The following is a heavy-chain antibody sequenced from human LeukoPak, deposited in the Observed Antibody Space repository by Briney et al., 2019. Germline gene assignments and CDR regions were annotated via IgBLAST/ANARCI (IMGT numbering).Heavy chain of an antibody. Sequence: GGSLRLSCAASGFTFSSYWMSWVRQAPGKGLEWVANIKQDGSEKYYVDSVKGRFTISRDNAKNSLYLQMNSLRAEDTAVYYCARDPAPYYYDSSGLGFDYWGQGTLVTVSS. CDR1: GFTFSSYW. CDR2: IKQDGSEK. D-gene: IGHD3-22*01. CDR3: ARDPAPYYYDSSGLGFDY. J-gene: IGHJ4*02. V-gene: IGHV3-7*01.